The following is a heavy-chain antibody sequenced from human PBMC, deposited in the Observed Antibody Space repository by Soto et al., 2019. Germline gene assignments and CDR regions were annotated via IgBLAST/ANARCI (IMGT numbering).Heavy chain of an antibody. V-gene: IGHV1-69*01. D-gene: IGHD5-12*01. CDR1: GGTFSSYD. J-gene: IGHJ6*02. Sequence: QVQLVQSGAEVKKPGSSVKVSCKASGGTFSSYDISWVRQAPGQGLEWMGVSIPFFGTANYAQKFQGRVTITADESTSTAYMELSSLRSEDTAVYYCARGRWLQTNPDYYYGMDVWGQGTKVTVSS. CDR3: ARGRWLQTNPDYYYGMDV. CDR2: SIPFFGTA.